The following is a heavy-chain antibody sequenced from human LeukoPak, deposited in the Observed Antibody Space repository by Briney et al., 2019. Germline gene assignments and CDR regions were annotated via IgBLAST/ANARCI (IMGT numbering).Heavy chain of an antibody. Sequence: GGSLRLSCAASGFTFNSYGMSWVRQAPGKGLEWVSVTSGSGDDTYSADSVKGRFTISRDNSKNTLYLQMNSLRAEDTAVYYCAKSRLGYYDSSGYPDWGQGTLVTVSS. J-gene: IGHJ4*02. CDR2: TSGSGDDT. V-gene: IGHV3-23*01. CDR3: AKSRLGYYDSSGYPD. CDR1: GFTFNSYG. D-gene: IGHD3-22*01.